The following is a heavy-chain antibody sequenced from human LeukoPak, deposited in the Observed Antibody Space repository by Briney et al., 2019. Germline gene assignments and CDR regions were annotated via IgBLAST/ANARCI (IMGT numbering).Heavy chain of an antibody. CDR2: ISYDGSNK. Sequence: GGSLRLSCAASGFTFSSYAMHWVRQAPGKGLEWVAVISYDGSNKYYADSVKVRFTISRDNSKNTLYLQMNSLRAEDTAVYYCARYGTPLTYYYYYGMDVWGQGTTVTVSS. V-gene: IGHV3-30-3*01. CDR1: GFTFSSYA. J-gene: IGHJ6*02. CDR3: ARYGTPLTYYYYYGMDV. D-gene: IGHD2-15*01.